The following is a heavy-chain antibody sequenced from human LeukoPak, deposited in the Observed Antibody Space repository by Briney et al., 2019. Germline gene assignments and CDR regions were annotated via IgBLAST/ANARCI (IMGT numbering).Heavy chain of an antibody. V-gene: IGHV1-8*01. Sequence: ASVKLSRKASGYTFTSYDINWVREAAGQGREWMGWMNPNSGNTGSAQKFQGRVTMTSNTSISTAYMELSSLSAEDTAVYYCARVGYDYVRGSYHWVDVWGRGTTVTVSS. D-gene: IGHD3-16*02. CDR2: MNPNSGNT. CDR3: ARVGYDYVRGSYHWVDV. J-gene: IGHJ6*02. CDR1: GYTFTSYD.